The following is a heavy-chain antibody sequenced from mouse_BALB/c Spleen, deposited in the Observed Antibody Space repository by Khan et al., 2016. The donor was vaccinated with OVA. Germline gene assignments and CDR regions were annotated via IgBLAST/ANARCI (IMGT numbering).Heavy chain of an antibody. J-gene: IGHJ3*01. CDR2: INPSSDYN. D-gene: IGHD1-1*01. CDR3: ARGGYGSFGY. V-gene: IGHV1-4*01. CDR1: GYIFTSYM. Sequence: QVQLKQSGAELARPGASVKMSCKASGYIFTSYMIHWVKQRPGQGLEWIGDINPSSDYNNYNQKFKDKATLTADKSSSTAYMQLSSLPSEDSAVYYWARGGYGSFGYWGQGTLVTVSA.